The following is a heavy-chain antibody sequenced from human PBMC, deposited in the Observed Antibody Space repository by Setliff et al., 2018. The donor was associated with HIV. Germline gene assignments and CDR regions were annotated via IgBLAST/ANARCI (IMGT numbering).Heavy chain of an antibody. J-gene: IGHJ3*02. Sequence: ASVKVSCKVSGYTLTELSMHWVRQAPGKGLEWMGGLDPEDGETIYAQKFQGGVTMTEDTSTDTAYMELSSLRSEDTAVYYCATDRILGYCSSTSCSNAFDIWGQGTMVTVSS. D-gene: IGHD2-2*01. CDR1: GYTLTELS. CDR3: ATDRILGYCSSTSCSNAFDI. CDR2: LDPEDGET. V-gene: IGHV1-24*01.